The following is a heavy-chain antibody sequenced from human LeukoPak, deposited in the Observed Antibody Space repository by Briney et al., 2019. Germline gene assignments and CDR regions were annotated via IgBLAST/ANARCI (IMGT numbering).Heavy chain of an antibody. V-gene: IGHV3-21*01. J-gene: IGHJ4*02. Sequence: KPGGSLRLSCAASGFTFSTYNMNWVRQAPGKGLEWVASISSSNTYKYYADSVRGRFTVSRDNAKNSLYLQMNSPRVEDTAVYYCAGAPEYYDRSAYYAFYFDYWGQGTLVTVSS. CDR3: AGAPEYYDRSAYYAFYFDY. CDR1: GFTFSTYN. D-gene: IGHD3-22*01. CDR2: ISSSNTYK.